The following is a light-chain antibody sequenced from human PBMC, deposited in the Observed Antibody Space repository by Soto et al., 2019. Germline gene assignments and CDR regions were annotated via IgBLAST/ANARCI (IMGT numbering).Light chain of an antibody. J-gene: IGKJ5*01. CDR1: QSVSRY. CDR2: DAS. CDR3: QQYGPSLIT. V-gene: IGKV3-20*01. Sequence: EIVMTQSPGTLSVFPGERVTLSCRASQSVSRYLAWYQQKPGQAPRLLIYDASNRATGIPARFSGSGSGTDFTLTISRLEPEDFALYYCQQYGPSLITFGQGTRLEIK.